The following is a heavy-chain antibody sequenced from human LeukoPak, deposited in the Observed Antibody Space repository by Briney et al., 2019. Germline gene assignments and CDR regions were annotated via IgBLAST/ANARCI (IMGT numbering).Heavy chain of an antibody. CDR3: ARSFDI. J-gene: IGHJ3*02. V-gene: IGHV3-48*03. CDR1: GSTFSTYA. CDR2: ISNSGGST. Sequence: TGGSLRLSCAASGSTFSTYAMNWVREAPGKGLEWVSHISNSGGSTYYADSVKGRFTISRDNAKNSLYLQMNSLRAEDTAVYYCARSFDIWGQGTMVTVSS.